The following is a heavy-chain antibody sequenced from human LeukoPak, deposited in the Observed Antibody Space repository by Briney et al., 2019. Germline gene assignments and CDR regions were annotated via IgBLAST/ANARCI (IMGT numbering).Heavy chain of an antibody. CDR3: ATSLYYDFWNAPYYYGMDV. CDR1: GFTFSSYA. D-gene: IGHD3-3*01. CDR2: ISGSGGST. Sequence: GGSLRLSCAASGFTFSSYAMSWVRQAPGKGLEWVSAISGSGGSTYYADSVKGRFTISRDNSKNTLYLQMNSLRAEDTAVYYCATSLYYDFWNAPYYYGMDVWGQGTTVTVSS. J-gene: IGHJ6*02. V-gene: IGHV3-23*01.